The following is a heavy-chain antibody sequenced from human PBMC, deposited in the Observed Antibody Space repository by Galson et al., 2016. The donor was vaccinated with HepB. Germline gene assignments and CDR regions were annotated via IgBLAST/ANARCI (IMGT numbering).Heavy chain of an antibody. V-gene: IGHV3-15*01. D-gene: IGHD2-8*02. CDR1: GFTFSDVF. CDR2: IKTRADGGAT. Sequence: SLRLSCAASGFTFSDVFMAWVRQAPGKGLEWVGRIKTRADGGATDYAAPVAGRFTMSRDESRDKLYLQMNSLKTEDTAVYYCTTEYWYRLDAWGQGTLVTVSS. CDR3: TTEYWYRLDA. J-gene: IGHJ4*02.